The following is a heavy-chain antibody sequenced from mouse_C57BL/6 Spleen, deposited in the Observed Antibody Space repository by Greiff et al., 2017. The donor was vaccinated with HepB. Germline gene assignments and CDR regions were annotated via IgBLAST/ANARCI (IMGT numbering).Heavy chain of an antibody. CDR1: GYTFTDYE. Sequence: VQLQQSGAELVRPGASVTLSCKASGYTFTDYEMHWVKQTPVHGLEWIGAIDPETGGTAYNQKFKGKAILTADKSSSTAYMELRSLTSEDSAVYYCTVYYSNYGPFAYWGQGTLVTVSA. CDR2: IDPETGGT. V-gene: IGHV1-15*01. CDR3: TVYYSNYGPFAY. J-gene: IGHJ3*01. D-gene: IGHD2-5*01.